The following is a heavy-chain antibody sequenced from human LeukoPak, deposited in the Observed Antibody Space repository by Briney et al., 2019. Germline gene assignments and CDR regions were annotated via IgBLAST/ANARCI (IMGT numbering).Heavy chain of an antibody. Sequence: GGSLRLSCAASGFTFSSYSMNWVRQAPGKRLEWVSSISSSSSYIYYADSVKGRFTSSRDNAKNSLYLQMNSLRAEDTAVYYCARDLLGTVTTFHAFDIWGQGTIVTVSS. CDR1: GFTFSSYS. V-gene: IGHV3-21*01. J-gene: IGHJ3*02. CDR3: ARDLLGTVTTFHAFDI. CDR2: ISSSSSYI. D-gene: IGHD4-17*01.